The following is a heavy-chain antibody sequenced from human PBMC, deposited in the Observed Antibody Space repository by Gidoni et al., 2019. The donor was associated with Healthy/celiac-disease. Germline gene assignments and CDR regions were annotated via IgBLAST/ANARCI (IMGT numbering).Heavy chain of an antibody. CDR3: AKMAYYYDSSGYYPLYYFDY. Sequence: EVLLLESGGGLVQPGGSLRLSCAASGFTFSSYAMCWVRQAPGKGLEWVSAISGSGGSTYYADSVKGRFTISRDNSKNTLYLQMNSLRAEDTAVYYCAKMAYYYDSSGYYPLYYFDYWGQGTLVTVSS. J-gene: IGHJ4*02. CDR2: ISGSGGST. V-gene: IGHV3-23*01. CDR1: GFTFSSYA. D-gene: IGHD3-22*01.